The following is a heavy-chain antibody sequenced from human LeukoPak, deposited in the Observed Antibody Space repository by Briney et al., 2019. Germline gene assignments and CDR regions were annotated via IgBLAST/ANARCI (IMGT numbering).Heavy chain of an antibody. CDR3: STGGYD. D-gene: IGHD5-12*01. CDR1: GFTFISAW. Sequence: PGGSLRLSCGASGFTFISAWMSWIRQAPGKGLEWVGRIKSKTDGGAAEYAAPVKGRFTISRDDSENTVDLQMNNLKTEDTAVYYCSTGGYDWGQGTLVTVSS. V-gene: IGHV3-15*01. CDR2: IKSKTDGGAA. J-gene: IGHJ4*02.